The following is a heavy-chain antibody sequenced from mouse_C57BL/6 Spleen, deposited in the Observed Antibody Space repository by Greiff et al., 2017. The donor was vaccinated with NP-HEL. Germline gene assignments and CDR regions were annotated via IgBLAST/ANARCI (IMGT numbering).Heavy chain of an antibody. D-gene: IGHD2-3*01. Sequence: QVQLQQSGPELVKPGASVKISCKASGYAFSSSWMNWVKQRPGKGLEWIGRIYPGDGDTNYNGKFKGKATLTADKSSSTAYMQLSSLTSEDSAVYFCARWVYDGAMDYWGQGTSVTVSS. CDR3: ARWVYDGAMDY. CDR2: IYPGDGDT. V-gene: IGHV1-82*01. CDR1: GYAFSSSW. J-gene: IGHJ4*01.